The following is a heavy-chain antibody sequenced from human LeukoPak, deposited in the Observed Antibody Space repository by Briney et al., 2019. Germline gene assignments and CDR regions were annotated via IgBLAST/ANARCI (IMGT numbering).Heavy chain of an antibody. CDR1: GLTFSSYA. Sequence: GGSLRLSCAASGLTFSSYAMSWVRQAPGKGLEWVSAISGSGGSTYYADSVKGRFTISRDNSKNTLYLQMNSLRAEDTAVYYCARDRTMIVVVITGGAFDIWGQGTMVTVSS. CDR2: ISGSGGST. V-gene: IGHV3-23*01. CDR3: ARDRTMIVVVITGGAFDI. D-gene: IGHD3-22*01. J-gene: IGHJ3*02.